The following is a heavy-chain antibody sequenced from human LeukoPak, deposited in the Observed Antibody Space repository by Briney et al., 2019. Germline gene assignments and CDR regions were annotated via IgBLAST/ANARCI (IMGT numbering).Heavy chain of an antibody. CDR2: INHSGST. J-gene: IGHJ4*02. CDR1: GGSFSGYY. CDR3: ARDIGYPDY. V-gene: IGHV4-34*01. D-gene: IGHD5-18*01. Sequence: SETLSLTCAVYGGSFSGYYWSWIRQPPGKGLEWIGEINHSGSTNYNPSLKSRVTISVDTSKNQCSLKLRSVTAADTAVYYCARDIGYPDYWGQGTLVTVSS.